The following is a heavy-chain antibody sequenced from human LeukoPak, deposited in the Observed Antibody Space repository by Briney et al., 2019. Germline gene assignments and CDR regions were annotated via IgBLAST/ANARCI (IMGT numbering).Heavy chain of an antibody. D-gene: IGHD6-19*01. CDR1: SYSINSNYY. CDR2: IYHTGST. J-gene: IGHJ4*02. Sequence: SETLSLTCSVSSYSINSNYYWGWIRQSPGKGLEWIGSIYHTGSTYYNPSLKSRVAISLDASNKQFSLRLSSVTAADTAVYYCARGSHPVTGTLGGYFDPWGQGTLVTVSS. CDR3: ARGSHPVTGTLGGYFDP. V-gene: IGHV4-38-2*02.